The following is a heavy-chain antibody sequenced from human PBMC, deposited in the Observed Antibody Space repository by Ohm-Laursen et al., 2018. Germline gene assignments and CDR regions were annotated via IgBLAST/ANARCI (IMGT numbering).Heavy chain of an antibody. V-gene: IGHV4-59*12. CDR2: IYYSGST. J-gene: IGHJ1*01. D-gene: IGHD3-22*01. CDR3: VRGPWGARIADSSGYYPYFHH. CDR1: GGSLSNYY. Sequence: SETLSLTCTVSGGSLSNYYWSWIRHPPGKGLEWIGYIYYSGSTNYNPSIKSRVTMSLDTSKNQFSLNLTSVTAADTAVYYCVRGPWGARIADSSGYYPYFHHGGQGTLVTVSS.